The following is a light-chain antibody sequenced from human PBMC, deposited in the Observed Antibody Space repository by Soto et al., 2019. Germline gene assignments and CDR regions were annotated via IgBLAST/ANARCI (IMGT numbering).Light chain of an antibody. V-gene: IGLV2-14*03. CDR2: DVS. Sequence: QSALTQTASVSGSPGQSITISCTGASSDVGGYNYVSWYQHHPGKAPKLMIYDVSNRPSGVSNRFSDSKSGNTASLIISGLQAEDEADYYCSSYTRSSTLFGGGTKLTVL. J-gene: IGLJ2*01. CDR1: SSDVGGYNY. CDR3: SSYTRSSTL.